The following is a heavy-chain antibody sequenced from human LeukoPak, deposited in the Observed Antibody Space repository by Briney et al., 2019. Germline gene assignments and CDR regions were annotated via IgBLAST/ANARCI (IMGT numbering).Heavy chain of an antibody. CDR2: IYYSGNT. Sequence: SETLSLTCTVSGGSLSSYYWSWIRQPPGKGLEWIGRIYYSGNTYYNPSLKSRVTISVDTSKNQFSLKLSSVTAADTAVYYCATSPPNYDFWSGYFSGAYYYYGMDVWGQGTTVTVSS. CDR3: ATSPPNYDFWSGYFSGAYYYYGMDV. J-gene: IGHJ6*02. V-gene: IGHV4-59*05. D-gene: IGHD3-3*01. CDR1: GGSLSSYY.